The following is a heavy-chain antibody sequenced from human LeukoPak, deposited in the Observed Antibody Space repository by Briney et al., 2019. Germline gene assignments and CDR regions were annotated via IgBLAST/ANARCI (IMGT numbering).Heavy chain of an antibody. D-gene: IGHD2-15*01. Sequence: PGGSLRLSCVASGFTFSSYEMNWVRQAPGKGLEWISYISSGGTMKYYADSVKGRFTISRDNARNSLSLQMNSLRAEDTAIYYCAREAAGSFDYWAPGTLVTASS. CDR2: ISSGGTMK. CDR1: GFTFSSYE. V-gene: IGHV3-48*03. J-gene: IGHJ4*02. CDR3: AREAAGSFDY.